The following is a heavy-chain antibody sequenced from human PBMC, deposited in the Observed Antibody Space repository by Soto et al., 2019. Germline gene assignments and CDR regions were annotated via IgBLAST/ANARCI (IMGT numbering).Heavy chain of an antibody. CDR3: ARGNGEERNDAFDI. V-gene: IGHV4-31*03. CDR1: GGSISSGGYY. CDR2: IYYSGST. Sequence: QVQLQESGPGLVKPSQTLSLTCTVSGGSISSGGYYWSWIRQHPGKGLEWIGYIYYSGSTYYNPSLNSRVTISGDTSKNQFSLKLSSVTAADTAVYYCARGNGEERNDAFDIWGQGTMVTVSS. J-gene: IGHJ3*02. D-gene: IGHD3-10*01.